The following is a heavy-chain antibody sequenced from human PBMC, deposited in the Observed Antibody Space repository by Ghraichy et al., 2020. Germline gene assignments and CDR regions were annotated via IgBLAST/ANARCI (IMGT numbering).Heavy chain of an antibody. CDR3: ATDGPDSRGPDFDF. V-gene: IGHV3-7*01. J-gene: IGHJ4*02. Sequence: GGSLRLSCEASGFSFSNYWMNWLRQAPGRGLEWVANIKYDGSDKHYVDSVKGRFSISRDNAKNSLYLQMNSLRAEDTAVYYCATDGPDSRGPDFDFWGQGTLVTVSS. CDR2: IKYDGSDK. D-gene: IGHD2-15*01. CDR1: GFSFSNYW.